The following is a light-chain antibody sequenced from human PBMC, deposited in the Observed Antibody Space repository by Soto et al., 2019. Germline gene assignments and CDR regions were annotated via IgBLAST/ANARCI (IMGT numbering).Light chain of an antibody. CDR3: QHYQSGHPVT. V-gene: IGKV3-20*01. CDR2: GAS. CDR1: QSVGTR. Sequence: PGERATLSCRAAQSVGTRLAWYQHKTGQAPRLLISGASSRATGIPDRFTGSGSETSFTLTISRLEPEDFALYYCQHYQSGHPVTFGQGTRLEIK. J-gene: IGKJ5*01.